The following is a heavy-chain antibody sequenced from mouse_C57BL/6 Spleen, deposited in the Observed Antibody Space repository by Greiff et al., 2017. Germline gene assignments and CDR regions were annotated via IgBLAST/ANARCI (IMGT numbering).Heavy chain of an antibody. D-gene: IGHD2-4*01. Sequence: EVQVVESGGGLVQPGGSLKLSCAASGFTFSDYYMYWVRQTPEKRLEWVAYISNGGGSTYYPDTVKGRFTISRDNAKNTLYLQMSRLKSEDTAMYYCASLYDYDEGDYYAMDYWGQGTSVTVSS. CDR3: ASLYDYDEGDYYAMDY. V-gene: IGHV5-12*01. J-gene: IGHJ4*01. CDR2: ISNGGGST. CDR1: GFTFSDYY.